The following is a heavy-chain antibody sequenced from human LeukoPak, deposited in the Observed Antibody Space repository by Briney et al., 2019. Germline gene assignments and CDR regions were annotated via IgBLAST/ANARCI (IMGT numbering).Heavy chain of an antibody. D-gene: IGHD1-26*01. J-gene: IGHJ4*02. V-gene: IGHV4-39*01. CDR1: GGSIRSGRSVYY. CDR2: MYYSGIA. CDR3: ARVSAMYLWSPTTTFDS. Sequence: PSETLSLTCTRSGGSIRSGRSVYYWAWIRQPPGKGLDWIDSMYYSGIAYYTPSLKSRITISVDTSKNQFSLAVDSVTAADTAVYYCARVSAMYLWSPTTTFDSWGQGTLVAVSS.